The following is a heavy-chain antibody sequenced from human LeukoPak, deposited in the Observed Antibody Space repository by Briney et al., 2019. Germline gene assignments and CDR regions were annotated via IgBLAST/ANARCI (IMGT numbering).Heavy chain of an antibody. D-gene: IGHD5-12*01. CDR3: ARHTRGYPFDY. CDR1: GGSISSSSYY. Sequence: PSETLSLTCTVSGGSISSSSYYWGWIRQPPGKGLEWIGSIYYSGSTYYNPSLKSRVTISVDTSKNQFSLKLSSVTAADTAVYYCARHTRGYPFDYWGQGTLVTVSS. V-gene: IGHV4-39*01. CDR2: IYYSGST. J-gene: IGHJ4*02.